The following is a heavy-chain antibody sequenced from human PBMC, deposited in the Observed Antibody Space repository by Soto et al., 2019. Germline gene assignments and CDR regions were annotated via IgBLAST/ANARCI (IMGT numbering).Heavy chain of an antibody. CDR3: AHGYSSSFLKQNWFDP. V-gene: IGHV2-5*02. D-gene: IGHD6-6*01. CDR2: IYWDDDK. CDR1: GFSLSTSGVG. Sequence: SGPTLVKPTQTLTLTCTFSGFSLSTSGVGVGWIRQPPGKALEWLALIYWDDDKRYSPSLKSRLTITKDTSKNQVVLTMTNMDPVDTATYYCAHGYSSSFLKQNWFDPWGQGTLVTVSS. J-gene: IGHJ5*02.